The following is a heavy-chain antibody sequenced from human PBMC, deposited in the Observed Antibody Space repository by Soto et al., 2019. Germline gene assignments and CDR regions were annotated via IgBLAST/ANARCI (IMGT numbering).Heavy chain of an antibody. Sequence: QITLKESGPTLVKPTQTLTLTCTFSAFSLSTSGVGVGWIRQPPGKALEWLTFIYWDDNKRYSPSLKSRLTITKDTSKHQAVLTMTNMDPVDTATYYCARLVAAGITYYFDSWGQGTLVTVSS. CDR2: IYWDDNK. CDR1: AFSLSTSGVG. D-gene: IGHD2-21*01. J-gene: IGHJ4*02. V-gene: IGHV2-5*02. CDR3: ARLVAAGITYYFDS.